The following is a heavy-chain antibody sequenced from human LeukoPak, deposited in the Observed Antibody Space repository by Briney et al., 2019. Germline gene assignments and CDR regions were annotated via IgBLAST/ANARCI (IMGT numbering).Heavy chain of an antibody. CDR3: ARDRGAYCGGDCYLGFDY. D-gene: IGHD2-21*02. CDR1: GFTFSSYS. J-gene: IGHJ4*01. Sequence: PGGALRLSCAASGFTFSSYSMNWVRQAPGKGLEWVSSIAGSSGYISYADSVKGRFTISRDNAKKSLYLQMTSLTAEDAAVYYCARDRGAYCGGDCYLGFDYWGRGTLVTVSS. CDR2: IAGSSGYI. V-gene: IGHV3-21*01.